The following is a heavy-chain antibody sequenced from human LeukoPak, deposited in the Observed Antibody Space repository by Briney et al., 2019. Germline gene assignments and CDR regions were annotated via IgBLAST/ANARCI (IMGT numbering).Heavy chain of an antibody. V-gene: IGHV1-18*01. D-gene: IGHD2-15*01. CDR2: ISAYNGNT. CDR3: ARDRSPETDYYYGMDV. CDR1: GYTFTSYG. Sequence: ASVKVSCKASGYTFTSYGISWVRQAPGQGLEWMGWISAYNGNTNYAQKLQGRVTMTTDTSTSTAYMELRSLRSDDTAVYYCARDRSPETDYYYGMDVWGQGTTVTVSS. J-gene: IGHJ6*02.